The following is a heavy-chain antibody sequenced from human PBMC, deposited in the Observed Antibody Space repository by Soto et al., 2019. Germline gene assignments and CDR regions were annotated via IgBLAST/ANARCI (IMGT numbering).Heavy chain of an antibody. V-gene: IGHV4-59*01. D-gene: IGHD6-13*01. CDR1: GGSISSNY. Sequence: PSETLSLTCTVSGGSISSNYWTWIRQPPGKGLEWIGYVYNSGSANYNPSLKSRVTISEDTSKSQFSLKVNSMTAADTAVYYCARYRREAVAGYTLDNWGQGILVTVSS. CDR2: VYNSGSA. CDR3: ARYRREAVAGYTLDN. J-gene: IGHJ4*02.